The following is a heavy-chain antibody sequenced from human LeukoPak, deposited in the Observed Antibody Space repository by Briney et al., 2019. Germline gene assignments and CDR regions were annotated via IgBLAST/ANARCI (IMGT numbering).Heavy chain of an antibody. CDR1: GYTFTSYD. CDR3: ARAGGYSSSWFYYYHGMDV. V-gene: IGHV1-8*01. Sequence: GASVKVSCKASGYTFTSYDINWVRQATGQGLEWIGWMNPNSGNTGYAQKFQGRVTMTRNTSISTAYMELSSLRSEDTAVYYCARAGGYSSSWFYYYHGMDVWGQGTTVTVSS. D-gene: IGHD6-13*01. J-gene: IGHJ6*02. CDR2: MNPNSGNT.